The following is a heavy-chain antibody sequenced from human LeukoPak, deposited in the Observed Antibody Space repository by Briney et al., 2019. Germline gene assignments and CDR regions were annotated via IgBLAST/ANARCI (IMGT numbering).Heavy chain of an antibody. D-gene: IGHD6-13*01. CDR1: GYTFTSYA. Sequence: GASVKVSCKASGYTFTSYAMHWVRQAPGQRLEWMGWINAGNGNTKYSQKFQGRVTITRDTSASTAYMELSSLRSEDTAVYYCARGGSSSWYPYYYYYYGVDVWGQGTTVTVSS. CDR2: INAGNGNT. J-gene: IGHJ6*02. CDR3: ARGGSSSWYPYYYYYYGVDV. V-gene: IGHV1-3*01.